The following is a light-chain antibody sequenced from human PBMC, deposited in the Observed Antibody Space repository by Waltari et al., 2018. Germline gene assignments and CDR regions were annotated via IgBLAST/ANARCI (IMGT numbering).Light chain of an antibody. V-gene: IGKV1-33*01. CDR2: DAS. J-gene: IGKJ3*01. CDR1: QDISNY. Sequence: DIQMTQSPSSLSASVGDRVTITCQATQDISNYLNWYQQKPGKAPKLLIFDASNLETGVPSRFIGSGSGTHFTFTISSLQPEDIATYYCQQYDNLPITFGPGTKVDIK. CDR3: QQYDNLPIT.